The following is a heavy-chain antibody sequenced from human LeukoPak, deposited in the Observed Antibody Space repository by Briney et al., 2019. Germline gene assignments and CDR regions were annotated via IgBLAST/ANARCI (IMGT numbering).Heavy chain of an antibody. J-gene: IGHJ6*03. CDR3: ARLVGVKTHYYYYYYMDV. CDR2: FYTSGST. CDR1: GVSIRSYY. Sequence: IPSETLSLTCTVSGVSIRSYYWSWIRQSAGKGLEWIGRFYTSGSTNYNPSLKSRVTISVDTSKNQFSLKLRSVTAADPAVYYCARLVGVKTHYYYYYYMDVWGKGTTVTISS. V-gene: IGHV4-4*07. D-gene: IGHD3-10*01.